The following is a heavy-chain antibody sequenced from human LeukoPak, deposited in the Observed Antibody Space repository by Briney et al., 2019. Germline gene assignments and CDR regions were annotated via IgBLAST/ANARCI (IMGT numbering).Heavy chain of an antibody. D-gene: IGHD5-12*01. CDR2: ISGSGGYT. Sequence: PGGSLRLSCAASGFTFSSFVMGWVRQAPGKGLEWVSGISGSGGYTYYADSVKGRFTISRDNSKSALYLQMTSLRAEDTAVYYCATPVATSDYYYYGVDVWGQGTTVTVSS. J-gene: IGHJ6*02. CDR3: ATPVATSDYYYYGVDV. CDR1: GFTFSSFV. V-gene: IGHV3-23*01.